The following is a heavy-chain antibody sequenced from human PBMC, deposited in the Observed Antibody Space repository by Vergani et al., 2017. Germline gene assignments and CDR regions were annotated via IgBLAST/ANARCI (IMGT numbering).Heavy chain of an antibody. Sequence: QVQLQESGPGLAKPSQTLSLTCTVSGGSISSGDYYWSWIRQPPGKGLEWIGYIYYSGSTYYNPSLKSRVTISVDTSKNQFSLKLSSVTAADTAVYYCASSSEVDTAMYVGAFDIWGQGTMVTVSS. CDR2: IYYSGST. D-gene: IGHD5-18*01. CDR1: GGSISSGDYY. J-gene: IGHJ3*02. V-gene: IGHV4-30-4*08. CDR3: ASSSEVDTAMYVGAFDI.